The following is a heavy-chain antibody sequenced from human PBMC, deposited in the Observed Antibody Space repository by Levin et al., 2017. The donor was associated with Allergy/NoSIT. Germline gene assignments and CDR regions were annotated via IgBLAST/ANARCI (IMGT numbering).Heavy chain of an antibody. Sequence: GESLKISCNVSGDRFSSFWIGWVRQKSGKGLEWMGIIYPIDSDTTYSPSFQGQVSISYDKSISTAYLHWSSLKASDTAIYYCARLRALMVGGVDVPPHPSPPAQAKVHLSSHKHLSPAYLHWSRLKVADTALYAGARLRALMFGGVIVEPHLDAWGQGTTVTVSS. J-gene: IGHJ6*02. D-gene: IGHD3-10*01. CDR3: ARLRALMVGGVDVPPHPSPPAQAKVHLSSHKHLSPAYLHWSRLKVADTALYAGARLRALMFGGVIVEPHLDA. CDR1: GDRFSSFW. V-gene: IGHV5-51*01. CDR2: IYPIDSDT.